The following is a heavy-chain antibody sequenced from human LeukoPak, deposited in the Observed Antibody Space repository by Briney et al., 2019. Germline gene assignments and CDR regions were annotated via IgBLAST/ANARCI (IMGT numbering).Heavy chain of an antibody. CDR1: GFTFSSYG. CDR3: AKQLLVLGGADY. CDR2: ISGSGGST. J-gene: IGHJ4*02. V-gene: IGHV3-23*01. D-gene: IGHD6-13*01. Sequence: GGSLRLSCAASGFTFSSYGMHWVRQAPGKGLEWVSAISGSGGSTYYADSVKGRFTISRDSSKNTLYLQMNSLRAEDTAVFYCAKQLLVLGGADYWGQGTLVTVSS.